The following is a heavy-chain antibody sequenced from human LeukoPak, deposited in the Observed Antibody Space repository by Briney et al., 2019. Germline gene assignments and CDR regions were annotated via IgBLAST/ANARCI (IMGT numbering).Heavy chain of an antibody. Sequence: GGSLRLSCAASGFTFSSYEMNWVRQAPGKGLEWVSYISSSGSTIYYADSVKGRFTISRDNAKNSLYLQMNSLRAEDTAVYYCAKALPIYFSPSNWFDPWGQGTLVTVSS. CDR3: AKALPIYFSPSNWFDP. V-gene: IGHV3-48*03. D-gene: IGHD3-3*01. CDR1: GFTFSSYE. J-gene: IGHJ5*02. CDR2: ISSSGSTI.